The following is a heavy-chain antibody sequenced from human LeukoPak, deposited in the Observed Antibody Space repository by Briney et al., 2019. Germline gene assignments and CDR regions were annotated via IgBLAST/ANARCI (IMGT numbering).Heavy chain of an antibody. D-gene: IGHD5-12*01. Sequence: RAGGSLRLSCAASGFTFSNSAMSWVRQAPGKGLEWVSLMIASSGSTFYADSVKGRFTISRDNSKNTLYLQMNSLRTDDTAVYYCAKGAYDYIEMGYFDYWGLGTLVTVSS. CDR2: MIASSGST. V-gene: IGHV3-23*01. J-gene: IGHJ4*02. CDR1: GFTFSNSA. CDR3: AKGAYDYIEMGYFDY.